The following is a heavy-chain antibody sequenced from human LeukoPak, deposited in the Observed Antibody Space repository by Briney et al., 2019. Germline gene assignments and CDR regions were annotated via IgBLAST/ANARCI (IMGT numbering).Heavy chain of an antibody. V-gene: IGHV1-3*01. J-gene: IGHJ4*02. CDR3: ARAQLGSNRPGDF. Sequence: ASVKVSCKASGYTFTSYAMHWVRQAPGQRLEWMGWSNAGNGNTKYSQKFQGRVTITRDTSASTDYMELTSLRSEDTAVYYCARAQLGSNRPGDFWGQGTLVTVSS. CDR2: SNAGNGNT. CDR1: GYTFTSYA. D-gene: IGHD6-13*01.